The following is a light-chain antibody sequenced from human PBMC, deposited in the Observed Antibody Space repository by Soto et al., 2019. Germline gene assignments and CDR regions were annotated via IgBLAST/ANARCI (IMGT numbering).Light chain of an antibody. V-gene: IGLV2-14*03. J-gene: IGLJ1*01. CDR2: DVS. CDR3: SSYAGSFYV. Sequence: QSALTQPASVSGSPGRSITLSCTGTSSDVGSYNYVSWYQQHPGKAPKLMIHDVSYRPSGVSNRFSGSKSGNTASLTISGLQAEDEADYYCSSYAGSFYVFGTGTKVTVL. CDR1: SSDVGSYNY.